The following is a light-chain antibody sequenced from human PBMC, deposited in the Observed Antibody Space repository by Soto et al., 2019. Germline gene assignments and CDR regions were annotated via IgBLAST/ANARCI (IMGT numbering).Light chain of an antibody. J-gene: IGLJ2*01. V-gene: IGLV2-14*01. CDR3: NSYTSTFTWV. CDR2: EVT. Sequence: QSALTQPASVSGSPGQSTTISCTGTSSDVGGHNFVSWYQQHPGKAPKLMIYEVTNRPSGVSDRFSGSKSGNTASLTISGLQAEDEADYYCNSYTSTFTWVFGGGTKLTVL. CDR1: SSDVGGHNF.